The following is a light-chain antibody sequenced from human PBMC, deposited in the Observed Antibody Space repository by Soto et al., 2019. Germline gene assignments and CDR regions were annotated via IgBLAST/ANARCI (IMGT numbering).Light chain of an antibody. CDR1: QSRVHSDGDTY. Sequence: DVVMTQSPLSLPVTLGQPASISCSSSQSRVHSDGDTYLNWLQQRPGQPPRLLIYKISKRFSGVPDRFTGSGAGTDFTLKISRVAAEDVGTYYCMQQTQFPFTFGGGTKVDI. CDR2: KIS. J-gene: IGKJ4*01. V-gene: IGKV2-24*01. CDR3: MQQTQFPFT.